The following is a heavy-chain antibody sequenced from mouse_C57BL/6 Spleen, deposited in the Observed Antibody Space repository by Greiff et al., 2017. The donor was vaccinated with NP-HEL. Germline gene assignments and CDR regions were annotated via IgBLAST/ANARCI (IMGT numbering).Heavy chain of an antibody. CDR3: ARDVDGYYLDYFDY. D-gene: IGHD2-3*01. CDR1: GYTFTSYG. CDR2: IYPRSGNT. Sequence: QVQLQQSGAELARPGASVKLSCKASGYTFTSYGISWVKQRTGQGLEWIGEIYPRSGNTYYNEKFKGKATLTADKSSSTAYMELRSLTSEDSAVYFCARDVDGYYLDYFDYWGQGTTLTVSS. J-gene: IGHJ2*01. V-gene: IGHV1-81*01.